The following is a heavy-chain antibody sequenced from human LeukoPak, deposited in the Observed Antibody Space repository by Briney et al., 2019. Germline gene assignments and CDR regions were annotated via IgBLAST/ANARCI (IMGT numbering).Heavy chain of an antibody. CDR1: EFTFSSYW. D-gene: IGHD1-26*01. Sequence: GGSLRLSCAASEFTFSSYWMSWVRQAPGKGLEWVANIKQDGSEKYYVDSVKGRFTISRDNAKNSLYLQMNSLRAEDTAVYYCARVPYSGSYFPIWGQGTVVTVSS. CDR3: ARVPYSGSYFPI. J-gene: IGHJ3*02. V-gene: IGHV3-7*01. CDR2: IKQDGSEK.